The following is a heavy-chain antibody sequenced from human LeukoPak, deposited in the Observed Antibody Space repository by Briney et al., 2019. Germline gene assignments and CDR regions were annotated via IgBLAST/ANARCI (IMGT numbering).Heavy chain of an antibody. CDR1: GFTFSDYW. Sequence: GGSLRLSCTASGFTFSDYWMTWVRQAPGKGPEWVANIKQDGSQRYYVDSVRGRFTISRDNAKNSLFLQMNGLRAEDTAVYYCARRGGSSSRRSPIDYWGQGTMVTVSS. CDR3: ARRGGSSSRRSPIDY. CDR2: IKQDGSQR. D-gene: IGHD6-6*01. V-gene: IGHV3-7*01. J-gene: IGHJ4*02.